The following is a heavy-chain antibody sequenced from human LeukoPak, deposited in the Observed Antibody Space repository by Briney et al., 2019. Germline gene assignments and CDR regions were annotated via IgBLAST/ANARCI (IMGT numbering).Heavy chain of an antibody. CDR3: ARSYKYSGSYYSDFDY. CDR2: ISYDGSNK. V-gene: IGHV3-30*19. CDR1: GFTFRGSG. J-gene: IGHJ4*02. Sequence: GMSLRLSCAASGFTFRGSGMHWVRQAPGKGLEWVAVISYDGSNKYYADSVKGRFTISRDNSKNTLYLQMNSLRAEDTAVYYCARSYKYSGSYYSDFDYWGQGTLVTVSS. D-gene: IGHD1-26*01.